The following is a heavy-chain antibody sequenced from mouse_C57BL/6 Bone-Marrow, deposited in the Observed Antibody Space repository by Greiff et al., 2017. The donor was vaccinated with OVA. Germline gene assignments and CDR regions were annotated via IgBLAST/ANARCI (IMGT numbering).Heavy chain of an antibody. J-gene: IGHJ4*01. CDR3: ARDGYPLMDY. V-gene: IGHV1-66*01. D-gene: IGHD2-3*01. Sequence: QVQLQQSGPELVKPGASVKISCKASGYSFTSYYIHWVKQRPGKGLEWIGWIYPGSGNTKYNEKFNGKATLTADTSSRTAYMQLSSLTSEDSAVYYCARDGYPLMDYWGQGTSVTVSS. CDR1: GYSFTSYY. CDR2: IYPGSGNT.